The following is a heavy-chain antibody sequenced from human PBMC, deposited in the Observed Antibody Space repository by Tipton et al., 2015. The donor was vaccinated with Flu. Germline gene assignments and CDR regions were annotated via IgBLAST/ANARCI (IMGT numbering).Heavy chain of an antibody. CDR3: ARDWDRVTLVQYHGMDV. CDR1: GYTFTNYG. CDR2: ISGHNGDT. V-gene: IGHV1-18*01. D-gene: IGHD2-8*02. Sequence: QLVQSGAEVKKPGASVKVSCKASGYTFTNYGLSWVRQAPGQGLEWMAWISGHNGDTNYAQKFQGRVTMTTDTSTSTVYMELRSLTSDATAVYYCARDWDRVTLVQYHGMDVWGQGTTVAVS. J-gene: IGHJ6*02.